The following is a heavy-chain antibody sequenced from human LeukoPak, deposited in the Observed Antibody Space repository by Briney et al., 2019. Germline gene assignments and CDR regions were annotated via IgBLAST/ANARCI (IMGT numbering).Heavy chain of an antibody. D-gene: IGHD3-22*01. J-gene: IGHJ1*01. CDR1: GYTFTSCG. CDR3: ARPESSSGFAEYFQH. CDR2: ISAYNGNT. Sequence: ASVKVSCKASGYTFTSCGISWVRQAPGQGLEWMGWISAYNGNTNYAQKLQGRVTMTTDTSTSTAYMELRSLRSDDTAVYYCARPESSSGFAEYFQHWGQGTLVTVSS. V-gene: IGHV1-18*01.